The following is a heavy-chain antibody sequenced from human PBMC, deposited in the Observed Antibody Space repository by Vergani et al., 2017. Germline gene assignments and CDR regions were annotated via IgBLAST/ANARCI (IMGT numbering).Heavy chain of an antibody. V-gene: IGHV4-59*01. CDR2: IYYSGSN. Sequence: QVQLQESGPGLVKPSETLSLTCTVSGGSISSYYWSWIRQPPGKGLEWIGYIYYSGSNNYNPSLKSRVTISVDTSKNQFSLKLSSVTAADTAVYYCARARRSGDFWSGHYFDYWGQGTLVTVSS. D-gene: IGHD3-3*01. CDR1: GGSISSYY. CDR3: ARARRSGDFWSGHYFDY. J-gene: IGHJ4*02.